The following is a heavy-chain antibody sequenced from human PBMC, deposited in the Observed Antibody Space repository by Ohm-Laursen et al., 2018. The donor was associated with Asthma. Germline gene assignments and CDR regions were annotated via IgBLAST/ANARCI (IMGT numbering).Heavy chain of an antibody. J-gene: IGHJ4*02. CDR2: IKSKTDGGTT. CDR1: GFTFSSYS. V-gene: IGHV3-15*01. Sequence: SLRLSCAASGFTFSSYSMNWVRQAPGKGLEWVGRIKSKTDGGTTDYAAPVKGRFTISRDDSKNTLYLQMNSPKTEDTAVYYCTTHPPYYYDSSGLLGGYWGQGTLVTVSS. D-gene: IGHD3-22*01. CDR3: TTHPPYYYDSSGLLGGY.